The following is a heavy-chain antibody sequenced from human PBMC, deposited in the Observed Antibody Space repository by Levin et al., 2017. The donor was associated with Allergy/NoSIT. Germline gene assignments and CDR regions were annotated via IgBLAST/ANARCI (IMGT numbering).Heavy chain of an antibody. CDR2: IIPIFGTA. V-gene: IGHV1-69*13. D-gene: IGHD6-13*01. Sequence: ASVKVSCKASGGTFSSYAISWVRQAPGQGLEWMGGIIPIFGTANYAQKFQGRVTITADESTSTAYMELSSLRSEDTAVYYCASTAAAGHNWYFDLWGRGTLVTVSS. J-gene: IGHJ2*01. CDR1: GGTFSSYA. CDR3: ASTAAAGHNWYFDL.